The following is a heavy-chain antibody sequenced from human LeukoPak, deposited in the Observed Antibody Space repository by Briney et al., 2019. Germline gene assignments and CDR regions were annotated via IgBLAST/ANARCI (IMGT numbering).Heavy chain of an antibody. Sequence: GGSLRLSCAASGFTFSSYAMSWVRQAPGKGLEWVSAISGSGGSTYYADSVKGRFTISRDNSKNTLYLQMNSLRAEDTAVYYCAKGRTAYDFWSGYYGDSDFDYWGQGTLVTVSS. J-gene: IGHJ4*02. CDR3: AKGRTAYDFWSGYYGDSDFDY. CDR1: GFTFSSYA. D-gene: IGHD3-3*01. V-gene: IGHV3-23*01. CDR2: ISGSGGST.